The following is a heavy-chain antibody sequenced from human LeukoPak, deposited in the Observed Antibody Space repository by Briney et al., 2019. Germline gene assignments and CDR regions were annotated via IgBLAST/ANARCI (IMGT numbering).Heavy chain of an antibody. V-gene: IGHV3-23*01. Sequence: PGGSLRLSCAASGFTFNNYAMSWVRQAPGKGLEWVSAISGSGGSTYYADSVKGRFTISRDNSKNTLYLQMNSLKTEDTAVYYCTTGVTIFGVVRGVLVDYWGQGTLSPSPQ. D-gene: IGHD3-3*01. CDR3: TTGVTIFGVVRGVLVDY. J-gene: IGHJ4*02. CDR1: GFTFNNYA. CDR2: ISGSGGST.